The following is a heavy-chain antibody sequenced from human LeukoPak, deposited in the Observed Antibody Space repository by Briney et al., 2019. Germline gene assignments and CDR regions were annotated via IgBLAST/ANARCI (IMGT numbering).Heavy chain of an antibody. Sequence: KPSETLSLTCAVYGGSFSGYCWSWIRQPPGKGLEWIGEINHSGSTNYNPSLKSRVTISVDTSKNQFSLKLSSVTAADTAVYYCARVAFSGAVDYWGQGTLVTVSS. CDR2: INHSGST. V-gene: IGHV4-34*01. J-gene: IGHJ4*02. CDR1: GGSFSGYC. CDR3: ARVAFSGAVDY. D-gene: IGHD1-14*01.